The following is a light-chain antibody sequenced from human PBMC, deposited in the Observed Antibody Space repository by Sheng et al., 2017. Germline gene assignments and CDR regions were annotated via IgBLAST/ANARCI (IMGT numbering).Light chain of an antibody. Sequence: DIQMTQSPSSLSASVGDRVVITCRASQGISNFLAWYQQKPGKAPKLLIYDASNLETGVPSRFSGSGSGTDFTFTISSLQPEDIATYYCQQYDNLPITFGQGTRLEIK. V-gene: IGKV1-33*01. J-gene: IGKJ5*01. CDR3: QQYDNLPIT. CDR1: QGISNF. CDR2: DAS.